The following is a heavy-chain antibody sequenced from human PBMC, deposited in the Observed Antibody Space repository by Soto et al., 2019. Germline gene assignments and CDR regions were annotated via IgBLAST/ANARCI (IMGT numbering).Heavy chain of an antibody. CDR3: AREQQWRGYYYGMDV. CDR2: IYSGGST. J-gene: IGHJ6*02. D-gene: IGHD6-19*01. CDR1: GFTVSSNY. V-gene: IGHV3-66*01. Sequence: EVQLVESGGGLVQPGGSLRLSCAASGFTVSSNYMSWVRQAPGKGLEWVSVIYSGGSTYYADSVKGRFTISRDNSKNTLYLQMNSLRAEDTAGYYGAREQQWRGYYYGMDVWCQGTTVTVSS.